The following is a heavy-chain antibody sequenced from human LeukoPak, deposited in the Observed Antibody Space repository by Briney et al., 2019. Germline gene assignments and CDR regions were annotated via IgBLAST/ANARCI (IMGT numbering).Heavy chain of an antibody. V-gene: IGHV3-11*01. J-gene: IGHJ6*02. CDR3: ARGLLWSGYYTHYYYYGMDV. CDR2: ISSSGSTI. Sequence: GGSLRLSCAASGFTFSDYYMSWIRQAPGKGLGWVSYISSSGSTIYYADSVKGRFTISRDNAKNSLYLQMNSLRAEDTAVYYCARGLLWSGYYTHYYYYGMDVWGQGTTVTVSS. CDR1: GFTFSDYY. D-gene: IGHD3-3*01.